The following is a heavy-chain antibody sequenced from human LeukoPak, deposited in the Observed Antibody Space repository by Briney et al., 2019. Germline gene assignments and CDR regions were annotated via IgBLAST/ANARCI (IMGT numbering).Heavy chain of an antibody. CDR2: IYTSGST. D-gene: IGHD4-17*01. Sequence: PSQTLSLTCTVSGGSLSSGSYYWSWIRQPAGKGLEWIGRIYTSGSTNYNPSLKSRVTISVDTSKNQFSLKLSSVTAADTAVYYCARRVAVTTKYYFDYWGQGTLVTVSS. CDR3: ARRVAVTTKYYFDY. V-gene: IGHV4-61*02. J-gene: IGHJ4*02. CDR1: GGSLSSGSYY.